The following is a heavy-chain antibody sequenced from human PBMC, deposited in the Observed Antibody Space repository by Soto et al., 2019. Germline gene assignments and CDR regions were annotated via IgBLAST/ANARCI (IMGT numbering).Heavy chain of an antibody. CDR3: AKVGGDYLYYYYYYYMDV. D-gene: IGHD4-17*01. CDR1: GFTFSRYA. V-gene: IGHV3-23*01. CDR2: ISGSGGST. J-gene: IGHJ6*03. Sequence: SLRLSCAAAGFTFSRYALSWVRQAPGKGLEWVSAISGSGGSTYYADSVKGRFTISRDNSKNTLYLQMNSLRAEDTAVYYCAKVGGDYLYYYYYYYMDVWGKGTTVTVS.